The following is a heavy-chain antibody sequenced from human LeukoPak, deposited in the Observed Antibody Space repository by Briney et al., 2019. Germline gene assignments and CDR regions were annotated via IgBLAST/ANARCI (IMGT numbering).Heavy chain of an antibody. D-gene: IGHD3-3*01. J-gene: IGHJ4*02. Sequence: SETLSLTCTVSGGSISSGDYYWSWIRQPPGKGLEWIGYIYYSGSTYYNPSLKSRVTISVDTSKNQFSLKVTSVTAADTAFYYCARSSRTDFWGGYPDFWGQGTLVTVSS. CDR1: GGSISSGDYY. CDR2: IYYSGST. CDR3: ARSSRTDFWGGYPDF. V-gene: IGHV4-30-4*08.